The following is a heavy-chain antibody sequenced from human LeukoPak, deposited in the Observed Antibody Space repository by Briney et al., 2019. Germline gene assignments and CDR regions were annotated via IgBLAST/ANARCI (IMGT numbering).Heavy chain of an antibody. CDR1: GFTFSSYS. V-gene: IGHV3-48*01. Sequence: GGSLRLSRGASGFTFSSYSMNWVRQAPGKGLEWVSYISSSSSTIYYADSVKGRFTISRDNAKNSLYLQMNSLRAEDTAVYYCARANYDFWSGYLDDWGQGTLVTV. J-gene: IGHJ4*02. CDR3: ARANYDFWSGYLDD. D-gene: IGHD3-3*01. CDR2: ISSSSSTI.